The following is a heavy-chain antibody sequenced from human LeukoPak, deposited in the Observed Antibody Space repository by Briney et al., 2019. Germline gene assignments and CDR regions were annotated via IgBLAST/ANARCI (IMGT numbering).Heavy chain of an antibody. CDR1: DGSFSSHY. CDR3: ARDLVTVTKGFDI. CDR2: ISYIGST. D-gene: IGHD4-17*01. V-gene: IGHV4-59*11. Sequence: SETLSLTCAVSDGSFSSHYWTWIRQPPGKGLEWIGYISYIGSTNYNPSLKSRVTISIDTSRNQFSLRLSSVTAADTAVYYCARDLVTVTKGFDIWGQGTMVSVSS. J-gene: IGHJ3*02.